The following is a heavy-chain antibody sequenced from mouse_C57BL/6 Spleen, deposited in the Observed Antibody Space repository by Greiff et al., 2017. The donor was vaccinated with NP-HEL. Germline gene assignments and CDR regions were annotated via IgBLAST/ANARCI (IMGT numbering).Heavy chain of an antibody. CDR3: ASPYGSSPHWYFDV. Sequence: VQLKESVAELVRPGASVKLSCTASGFNIKNTYMHWVKQRPEQGLEWIGRIDPANGNTKYAPKFQGKATITADTSSNTAYLQLSSLTSEDTAIYYCASPYGSSPHWYFDVWGTGTTVTVSS. CDR2: IDPANGNT. D-gene: IGHD1-1*01. J-gene: IGHJ1*03. V-gene: IGHV14-3*01. CDR1: GFNIKNTY.